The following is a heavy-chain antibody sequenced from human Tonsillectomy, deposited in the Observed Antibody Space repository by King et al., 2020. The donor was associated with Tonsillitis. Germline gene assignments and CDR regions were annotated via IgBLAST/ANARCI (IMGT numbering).Heavy chain of an antibody. Sequence: TLKESRPTLVKPTETLTLTCTFSGFSLTTNKLGVGWIRQPPGEALEWLSLIYWSDDKRYRPSLKSRITITKYTSRNQVLLTMTDVDPADTATYYCVYKHSDISGYDDWGQGTLVTVSS. V-gene: IGHV2-5*01. J-gene: IGHJ4*02. CDR1: GFSLTTNKLG. CDR2: IYWSDDK. D-gene: IGHD3-22*01. CDR3: VYKHSDISGYDD.